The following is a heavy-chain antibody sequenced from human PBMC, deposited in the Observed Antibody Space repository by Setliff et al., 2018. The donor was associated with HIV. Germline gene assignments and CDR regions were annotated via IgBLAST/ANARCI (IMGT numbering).Heavy chain of an antibody. CDR1: GDFFSSDYF. Sequence: SETLSLTCTVSGDFFSSDYFWGWIRQPPGKGLEWIGSFHPSGSTFYNPSLKSRVTISVDRSENQFSLKLSSVTAADTAVYYCARSWGSGSYPYWGQGTLVTVSS. V-gene: IGHV4-38-2*02. CDR3: ARSWGSGSYPY. J-gene: IGHJ4*02. CDR2: FHPSGST. D-gene: IGHD3-10*01.